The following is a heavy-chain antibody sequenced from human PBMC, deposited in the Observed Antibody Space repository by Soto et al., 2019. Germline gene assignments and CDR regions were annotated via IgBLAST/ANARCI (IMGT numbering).Heavy chain of an antibody. V-gene: IGHV3-21*01. CDR3: ASTVVTPAGLDY. CDR2: ISSSSSYI. D-gene: IGHD2-21*02. Sequence: EVQLVESGGGLVKPGGSLRLSCAASGFTFSSYSMNCVRQAPGKGLEWVSSISSSSSYIYYADSVKGRFTISRDNAKNSLYLQMNSLRAEDTAVYYCASTVVTPAGLDYWGQGTLVTVSS. J-gene: IGHJ4*02. CDR1: GFTFSSYS.